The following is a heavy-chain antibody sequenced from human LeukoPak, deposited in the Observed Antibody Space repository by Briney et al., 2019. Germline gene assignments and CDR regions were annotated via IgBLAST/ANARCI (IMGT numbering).Heavy chain of an antibody. CDR2: ISVSGGNT. V-gene: IGHV3-23*01. CDR1: GFTFSSYA. CDR3: AKVILFYTDYAGYFDY. Sequence: PSGGSLRLSCAASGFTFSSYAMSWVRQAPGKGLEWVASISVSGGNTYYADSVKGRFTISRDTSRNTLFLQMNSLKVDDTAVYYCAKVILFYTDYAGYFDYWGQGTLVTVSS. D-gene: IGHD2-8*01. J-gene: IGHJ4*02.